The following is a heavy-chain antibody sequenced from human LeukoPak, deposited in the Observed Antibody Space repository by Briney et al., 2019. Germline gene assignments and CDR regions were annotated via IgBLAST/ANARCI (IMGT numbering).Heavy chain of an antibody. CDR1: GYTFTGYY. D-gene: IGHD3-22*01. CDR3: AREYLRGTVVITTHFDY. Sequence: ASVKVSCKASGYTFTGYYMHWVRQAPGQGLEWMGWINPNSGGTNYAQKFQGRVTMTRDTSISTAYMELSRLRSDDTAVYYCAREYLRGTVVITTHFDYWGQGTLVTVSS. V-gene: IGHV1-2*02. J-gene: IGHJ4*02. CDR2: INPNSGGT.